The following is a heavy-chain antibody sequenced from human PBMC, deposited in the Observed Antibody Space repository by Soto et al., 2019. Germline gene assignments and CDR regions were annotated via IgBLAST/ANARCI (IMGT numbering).Heavy chain of an antibody. J-gene: IGHJ6*02. D-gene: IGHD6-13*01. CDR1: GFTFSSYG. V-gene: IGHV3-33*01. CDR2: IWYDGSNK. CDR3: ARVGAAAGISGDYYYYYGMDV. Sequence: PGGSLRLSCAASGFTFSSYGMHWVRQAPGKGPEWVAVIWYDGSNKYYADSVKGRFTISRDNSKNTLYLQMNSLRAEDTAVYYCARVGAAAGISGDYYYYYGMDVWGQGTTVTVSS.